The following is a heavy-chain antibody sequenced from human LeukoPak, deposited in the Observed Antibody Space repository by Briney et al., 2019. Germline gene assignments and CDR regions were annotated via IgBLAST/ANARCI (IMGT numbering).Heavy chain of an antibody. CDR3: ARQVYSSWSNWFDP. V-gene: IGHV4-59*08. D-gene: IGHD6-13*01. CDR1: GGSNSSYY. Sequence: SETLSLTCTVSGGSNSSYYWSWLRQRPEQGLEWIGYIYYSGSTNYNPSLKSRVTISVDTSKNQFSLKLSSVTAADTAVYYCARQVYSSWSNWFDPWGQGTLVTVSS. CDR2: IYYSGST. J-gene: IGHJ5*02.